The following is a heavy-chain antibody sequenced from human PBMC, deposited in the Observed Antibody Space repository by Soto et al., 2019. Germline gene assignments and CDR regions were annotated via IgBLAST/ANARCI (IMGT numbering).Heavy chain of an antibody. J-gene: IGHJ6*02. CDR2: IIPILGIA. D-gene: IGHD2-15*01. CDR1: GGTFSSYT. V-gene: IGHV1-69*02. CDR3: ARPGGYCSGGSCYPGYYYGMDV. Sequence: QVQLVQSGAEVKKPGSSVKVSCKASGGTFSSYTISWVRQAPGQGLEWMGRIIPILGIANYAQKFQGRVTITADKSTSTVYMELSSLSSEDTAVYYCARPGGYCSGGSCYPGYYYGMDVWGQGTTVTVSS.